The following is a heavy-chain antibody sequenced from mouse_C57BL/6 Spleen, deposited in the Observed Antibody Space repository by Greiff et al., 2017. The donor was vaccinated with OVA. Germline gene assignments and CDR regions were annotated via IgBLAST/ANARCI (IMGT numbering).Heavy chain of an antibody. CDR1: GYTFTSYG. CDR2: IYPRSGNT. V-gene: IGHV1-81*01. Sequence: VQLQQSGAELARPGASVKLSCKASGYTFTSYGISWVKQRTGQGLEWIGEIYPRSGNTYYNEKFKGKATLTADKSSSTAYMELRSLTSEYSAVYFCARGGGYPWYFDVWGTGTTVTVSS. D-gene: IGHD2-2*01. CDR3: ARGGGYPWYFDV. J-gene: IGHJ1*03.